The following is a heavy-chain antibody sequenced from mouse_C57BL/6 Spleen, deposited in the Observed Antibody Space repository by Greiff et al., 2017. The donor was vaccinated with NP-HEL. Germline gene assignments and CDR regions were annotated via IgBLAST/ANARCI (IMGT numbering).Heavy chain of an antibody. J-gene: IGHJ3*01. Sequence: VQLKESGPGMVKPSQSLSLTCTVTGYSITSGYDWHWIRHFPGNKLEWMGYISYSGSTNYNPSLKSRISITHDTSKNHFFLKLNSVTTEDTATYYCAREESYGTWFAYWGQGTLVTVSA. CDR1: GYSITSGYD. CDR2: ISYSGST. CDR3: AREESYGTWFAY. D-gene: IGHD3-3*01. V-gene: IGHV3-1*01.